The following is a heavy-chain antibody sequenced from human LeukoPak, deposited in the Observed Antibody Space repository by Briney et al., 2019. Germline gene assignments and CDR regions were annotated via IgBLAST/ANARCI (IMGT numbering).Heavy chain of an antibody. D-gene: IGHD6-13*01. CDR3: AKDHQTPASSWYGFDY. V-gene: IGHV3-53*01. Sequence: GGSLRLSCAASGFTVSSNYMSWVRQAPGKGLEWVSVIYSGGSTYYADSVKGRFTISRDNSKNTLYLQMNSLRAEDTAVYYCAKDHQTPASSWYGFDYWGQGTLVTVSS. CDR1: GFTVSSNY. CDR2: IYSGGST. J-gene: IGHJ4*02.